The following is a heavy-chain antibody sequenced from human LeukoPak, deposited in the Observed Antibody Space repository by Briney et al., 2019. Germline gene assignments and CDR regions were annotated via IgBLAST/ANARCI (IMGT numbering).Heavy chain of an antibody. CDR2: IKQDGDEE. CDR3: ARGRPTPGTDY. Sequence: GGSLRLSCAASGFTFSSYWMNWVHQAPGKGLEWVATIKQDGDEEYYGASVKGRFTISRDNANKSLYLQMSSLRVEDTAVYYCARGRPTPGTDYWGQGTLVTVSS. D-gene: IGHD6-13*01. V-gene: IGHV3-7*04. CDR1: GFTFSSYW. J-gene: IGHJ4*02.